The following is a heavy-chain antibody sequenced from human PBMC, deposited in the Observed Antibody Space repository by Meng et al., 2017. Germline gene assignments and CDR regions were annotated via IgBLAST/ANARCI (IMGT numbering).Heavy chain of an antibody. V-gene: IGHV3-33*01. CDR1: GFTFSSYG. CDR2: IWYDGSNK. CDR3: ARSDWFDP. J-gene: IGHJ5*02. Sequence: QVQLVESGGGVVQPGRSLRLSCAASGFTFSSYGMHWVRQAPGKGLEWVAVIWYDGSNKYYADSVKGRFTISRDNSKNTLYLQMNSLRSDDTAVYYCARSDWFDPWGQGTVVTVSS.